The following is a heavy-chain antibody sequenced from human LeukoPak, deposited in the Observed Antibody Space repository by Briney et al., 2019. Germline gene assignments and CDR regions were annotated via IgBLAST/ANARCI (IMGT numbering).Heavy chain of an antibody. CDR2: ITSSSSYI. Sequence: GGSLRLSCAASGFTFSSYTMNWVRQAPGKGPEWVSSITSSSSYIYYADSVKGRFTISRDNARNSLYLQMNSPRAKDTAVYYCAELGITMIGGVWGKGTTVTISS. V-gene: IGHV3-21*01. CDR1: GFTFSSYT. J-gene: IGHJ6*04. CDR3: AELGITMIGGV. D-gene: IGHD3-10*02.